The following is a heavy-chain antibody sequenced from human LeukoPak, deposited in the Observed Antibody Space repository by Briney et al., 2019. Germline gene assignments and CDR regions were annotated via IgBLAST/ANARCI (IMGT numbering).Heavy chain of an antibody. D-gene: IGHD3-10*01. Sequence: ASVKVSCKASGYTFTSYDINWVRQATGQGLEWMGWMNPNSGNTGYAQKFQGRVTMTRNTSISTAYMELSSLRSEDTAVYHCARGSSHTVGDFDYWGQGTLVTVSS. CDR2: MNPNSGNT. CDR3: ARGSSHTVGDFDY. CDR1: GYTFTSYD. V-gene: IGHV1-8*01. J-gene: IGHJ4*02.